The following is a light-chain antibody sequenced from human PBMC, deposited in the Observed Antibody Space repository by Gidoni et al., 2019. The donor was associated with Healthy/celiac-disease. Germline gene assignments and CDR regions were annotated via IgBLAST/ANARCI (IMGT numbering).Light chain of an antibody. J-gene: IGLJ2*01. Sequence: QSALTQHPSASGSPGQSVTISCTGTSSDVGGYNYVSWYQQHPGKAPKLMIYEVSKRPSGVPDRFSGSKSGNTASLTVSGLQAEVEADYYCSSYAGISVVFGGGTKLTVL. CDR1: SSDVGGYNY. V-gene: IGLV2-8*01. CDR2: EVS. CDR3: SSYAGISVV.